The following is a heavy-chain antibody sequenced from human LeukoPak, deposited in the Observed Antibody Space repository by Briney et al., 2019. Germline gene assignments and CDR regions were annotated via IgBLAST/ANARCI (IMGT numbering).Heavy chain of an antibody. V-gene: IGHV3-21*01. Sequence: GGSLRLSCAASGFTFSSYIMNWVRQAPGKGLEWVSSISSSSSYIYYADSVKGRFTISRDNAKNSLYLQMNSLRAEDTAVYYCARGLDRTTSCFDYWGQGTLVTVSS. CDR1: GFTFSSYI. CDR3: ARGLDRTTSCFDY. CDR2: ISSSSSYI. J-gene: IGHJ4*02. D-gene: IGHD2-2*01.